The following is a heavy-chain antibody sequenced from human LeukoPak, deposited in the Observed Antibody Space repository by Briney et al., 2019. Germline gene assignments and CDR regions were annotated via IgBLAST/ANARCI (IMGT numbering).Heavy chain of an antibody. CDR3: ARGPGIGVAGRFDS. CDR1: GYTFTSYG. CDR2: ISGYNGNT. Sequence: ASVKVSCKASGYTFTSYGISWVRQAPGQGLEWMGWISGYNGNTKNAQNLQGRLTMTTDTSTSTAYLDLRSLKSDDTAVYYCARGPGIGVAGRFDSWGQGTLVTVSS. D-gene: IGHD6-19*01. V-gene: IGHV1-18*01. J-gene: IGHJ4*02.